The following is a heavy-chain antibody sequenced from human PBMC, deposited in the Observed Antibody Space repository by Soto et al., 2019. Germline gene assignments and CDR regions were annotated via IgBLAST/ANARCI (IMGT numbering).Heavy chain of an antibody. CDR2: ISAYNGNT. CDR1: GYTFTSYG. Sequence: GASVKVSCKASGYTFTSYGMSWVRQAPGQGLEWMGWISAYNGNTNYAQKLQGRVTMTTDTSTSTAYMELRSLRSVDTAVYYCARYYDILTGLHYFDYWGQGTLVTVSS. D-gene: IGHD3-9*01. CDR3: ARYYDILTGLHYFDY. J-gene: IGHJ4*02. V-gene: IGHV1-18*01.